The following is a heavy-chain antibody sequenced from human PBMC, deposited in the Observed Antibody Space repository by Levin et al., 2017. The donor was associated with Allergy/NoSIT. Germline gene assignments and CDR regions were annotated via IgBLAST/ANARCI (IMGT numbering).Heavy chain of an antibody. D-gene: IGHD6-13*01. CDR1: GGSISSSSYY. J-gene: IGHJ6*02. Sequence: SETLSLTCTVSGGSISSSSYYWGWIRQPPGKGLEWIGSIYYSGSTYYNPSLKSRVTISVDTSKNQFSLKLSSVTAADTAVYYCARLNSWARAAAGTNYYYYYGMDVWGQGTTVTVSS. V-gene: IGHV4-39*01. CDR2: IYYSGST. CDR3: ARLNSWARAAAGTNYYYYYGMDV.